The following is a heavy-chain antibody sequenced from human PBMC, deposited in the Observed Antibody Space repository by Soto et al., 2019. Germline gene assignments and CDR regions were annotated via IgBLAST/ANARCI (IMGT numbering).Heavy chain of an antibody. CDR3: ARELLWFGELSPDY. CDR1: GGTFSSYT. Sequence: SVKVSCKASGGTFSSYTISWVRQAPGQGLEWMGRIIPILGIANYAQKLQGRVTMTTDTSTSTAYMELRSLRSDDTAVYYCARELLWFGELSPDYWGQGTLVTVSS. CDR2: IIPILGIA. V-gene: IGHV1-69*04. D-gene: IGHD3-10*01. J-gene: IGHJ4*02.